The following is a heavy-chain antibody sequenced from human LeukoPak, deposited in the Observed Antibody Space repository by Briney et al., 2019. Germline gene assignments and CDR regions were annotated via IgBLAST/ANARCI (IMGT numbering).Heavy chain of an antibody. CDR2: IYQSGST. V-gene: IGHV4-38-2*02. Sequence: SETLSLTCTVSGYPISSGYYWGWIRQPPGKGLEWIGNIYQSGSTYYNPSLKSRITISVDTSKNQFSLKLSSVTAADTAVYYCARWDDYWGRGTLVTVSS. J-gene: IGHJ4*02. CDR3: ARWDDY. D-gene: IGHD1-26*01. CDR1: GYPISSGYY.